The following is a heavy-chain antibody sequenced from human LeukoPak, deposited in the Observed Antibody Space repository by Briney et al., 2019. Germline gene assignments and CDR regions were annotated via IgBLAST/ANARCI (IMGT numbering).Heavy chain of an antibody. CDR3: ARDQSDWGAFDI. J-gene: IGHJ3*02. Sequence: PGGSLRLSCAASGFTFSSYAMHWVRQAPGKGLEWVAVISYDGSNKYYADSVKGRFTISRDNSKNTLYPQMNSLRAEDTAVYYCARDQSDWGAFDIWGQGTMVTVSS. V-gene: IGHV3-30-3*01. CDR1: GFTFSSYA. CDR2: ISYDGSNK. D-gene: IGHD7-27*01.